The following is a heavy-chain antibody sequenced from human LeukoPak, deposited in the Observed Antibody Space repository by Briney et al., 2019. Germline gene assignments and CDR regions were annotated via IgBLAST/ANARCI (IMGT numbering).Heavy chain of an antibody. CDR3: ARGGQLAPFDY. CDR2: ISGSGGST. CDR1: GFSFSSYA. J-gene: IGHJ4*02. V-gene: IGHV3-23*01. Sequence: GGSLRLSCAASGFSFSSYAMSWVRQAPGKGLEWVSAISGSGGSTYYADSVKGRFTISRDNSKNTLYLQMNSLRAEDTAVYYCARGGQLAPFDYWGQGTLVTVSS. D-gene: IGHD6-13*01.